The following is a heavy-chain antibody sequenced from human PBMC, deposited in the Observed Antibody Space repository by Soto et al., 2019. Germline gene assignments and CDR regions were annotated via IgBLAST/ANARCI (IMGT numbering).Heavy chain of an antibody. CDR1: GFTFSSYA. CDR3: AKDRLVVRDYDAFDI. Sequence: GGSLRLSCAASGFTFSSYAMSWVRQAPGKGLEWVSAISGSGGSTYYADSVKGRFTISRDNSKNTLYLHMNSLRAEDTAVYYCAKDRLVVRDYDAFDIWGQGTMVTVSS. J-gene: IGHJ3*02. D-gene: IGHD2-15*01. CDR2: ISGSGGST. V-gene: IGHV3-23*01.